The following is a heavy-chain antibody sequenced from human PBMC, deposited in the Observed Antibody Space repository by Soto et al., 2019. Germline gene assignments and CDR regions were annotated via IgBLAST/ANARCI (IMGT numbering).Heavy chain of an antibody. Sequence: PEALSLACGGSGDSFTSNNCCTCFRQPPGQGLEWIGEIYRTGSTNYNPSLKSRVTISLDKSENQFSLKVTSLTAADSSVYYCASRDPGTGVDYLGKGTSVPGS. V-gene: IGHV4-4*03. D-gene: IGHD2-8*02. CDR3: ASRDPGTGVDY. J-gene: IGHJ4*02. CDR2: IYRTGST. CDR1: GDSFTSNNC.